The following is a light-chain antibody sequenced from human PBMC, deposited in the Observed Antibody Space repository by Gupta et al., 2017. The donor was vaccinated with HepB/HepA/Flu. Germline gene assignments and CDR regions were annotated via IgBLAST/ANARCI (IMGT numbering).Light chain of an antibody. J-gene: IGKJ2*04. CDR1: QSVSSY. CDR3: QQRSNWPPTCS. V-gene: IGKV3-11*01. Sequence: EIVLTQSPATLSLSPGERATLSCRASQSVSSYLAWYQQKPGQAPRLLIYDASNRATGIPARFSGNGSGTDFTLTISSLEPEDFAVYYCQQRSNWPPTCSFGQGTKLEIK. CDR2: DAS.